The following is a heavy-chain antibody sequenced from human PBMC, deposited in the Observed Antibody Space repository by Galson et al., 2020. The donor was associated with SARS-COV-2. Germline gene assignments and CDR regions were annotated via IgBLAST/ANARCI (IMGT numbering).Heavy chain of an antibody. V-gene: IGHV3-48*03. CDR3: VRARFLVLSTYYGMDV. D-gene: IGHD3-3*01. Sequence: SGGSLRLSCAASGFIFSNFEMNWVRHAPGKGLEWVSHISSRGTNIYYVDSVKGRFTLSRDNAKNSLNLQMNRLRGEDRAVYYCVRARFLVLSTYYGMDVWGQGTAVTVSS. J-gene: IGHJ6*02. CDR1: GFIFSNFE. CDR2: ISSRGTNI.